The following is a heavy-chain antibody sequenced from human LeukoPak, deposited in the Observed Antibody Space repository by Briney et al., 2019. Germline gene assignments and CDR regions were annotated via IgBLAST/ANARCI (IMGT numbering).Heavy chain of an antibody. CDR3: AKGQSGTYPRVHFDY. CDR1: GYTFNCA. J-gene: IGHJ4*02. Sequence: SGGSLRLSCAASGYTFNCAMSGGRQAPGKGLGGVSSITGSGGSTYYADSVKGRFTIPRDNSKNTLYLQMNSLRAEDTAVYYCAKGQSGTYPRVHFDYWGQGTLVTASS. CDR2: ITGSGGST. V-gene: IGHV3-23*01. D-gene: IGHD1-26*01.